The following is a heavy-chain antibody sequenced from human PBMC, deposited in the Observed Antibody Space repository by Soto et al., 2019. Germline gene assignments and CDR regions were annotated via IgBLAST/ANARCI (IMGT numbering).Heavy chain of an antibody. Sequence: GESLKISCKGSGYSFTSYWIAWVRQMPGKGLEWMGIIYLSDSDTRYSPSFQGRVTIPADKSISTAYLQWSSLKASDTAMYYCARYSSGWPYYFDYWGQGTLVTVSS. CDR2: IYLSDSDT. J-gene: IGHJ4*02. V-gene: IGHV5-51*01. CDR1: GYSFTSYW. CDR3: ARYSSGWPYYFDY. D-gene: IGHD6-19*01.